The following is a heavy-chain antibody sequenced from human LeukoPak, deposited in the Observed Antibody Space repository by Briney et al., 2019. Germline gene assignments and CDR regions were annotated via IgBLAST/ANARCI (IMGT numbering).Heavy chain of an antibody. D-gene: IGHD7-27*01. CDR1: GGSIGSSSYY. CDR3: ARIRWGSYAFDI. Sequence: IPSETLSLTCTVSGGSIGSSSYYWGWIRQPPGKGLEWIGSIYYSGSTYYNPSLKSRVTISVDTSKNQFSLKLSSVTAADTAVYYCARIRWGSYAFDIWSQGTMVTVSS. V-gene: IGHV4-39*01. J-gene: IGHJ3*02. CDR2: IYYSGST.